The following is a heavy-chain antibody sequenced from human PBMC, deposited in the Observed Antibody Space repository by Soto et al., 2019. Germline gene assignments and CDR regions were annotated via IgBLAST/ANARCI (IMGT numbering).Heavy chain of an antibody. CDR1: GFTFSSYA. CDR2: ISYDGSNK. J-gene: IGHJ4*02. D-gene: IGHD2-2*02. V-gene: IGHV3-30-3*01. Sequence: GGSLRLSCAASGFTFSSYALHWVRQAPGKGLEWVAVISYDGSNKYYADSVKGRFTISRDNSKNTLYLQMNSLRAEDTAVFYCSRDRLDVVVPAAILAYWGQGTLVTVSS. CDR3: SRDRLDVVVPAAILAY.